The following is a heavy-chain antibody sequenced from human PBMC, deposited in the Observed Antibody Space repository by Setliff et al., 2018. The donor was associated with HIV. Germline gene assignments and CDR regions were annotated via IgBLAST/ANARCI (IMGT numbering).Heavy chain of an antibody. CDR3: ARHGSNWFDP. J-gene: IGHJ6*04. V-gene: IGHV4-39*01. D-gene: IGHD1-20*01. CDR2: IYHSGFT. Sequence: SETLSLTCSVSGGSISSSTYYWGWIRQPPGQGLEWIGSIYHSGFTYHNPPLKSRITLSVDTSKNQFYLRLSSVTAADTAVYYCARHGSNWFDPWGKGTTVTVSS. CDR1: GGSISSSTYY.